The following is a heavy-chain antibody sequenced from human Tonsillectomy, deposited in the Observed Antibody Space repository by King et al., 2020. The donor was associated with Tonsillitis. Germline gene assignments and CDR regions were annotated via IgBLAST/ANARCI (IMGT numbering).Heavy chain of an antibody. CDR2: IKRKSDGATR. Sequence: VQLVESGGGLVKPGGSLRLSCAASGFTFSNAWMNWVGQAPGRGLEWVGRIKRKSDGATRDYAAPVKGRFTISRDDSKNMLYLQMNSLKTEDTAVYYCTTGERDGYGFFDYWGPGTLVTVSS. V-gene: IGHV3-15*07. J-gene: IGHJ4*02. CDR3: TTGERDGYGFFDY. D-gene: IGHD5-24*01. CDR1: GFTFSNAW.